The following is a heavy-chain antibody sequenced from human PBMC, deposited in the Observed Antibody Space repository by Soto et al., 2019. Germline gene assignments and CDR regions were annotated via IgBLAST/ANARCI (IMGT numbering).Heavy chain of an antibody. V-gene: IGHV4-39*07. CDR1: GDSINSDKYY. D-gene: IGHD3-9*01. CDR2: IYFRGNT. Sequence: ASETLSLTCSVSGDSINSDKYYWGWIRQPPGKGLEWIGSIYFRGNTYYNPSLQTRVTISLDKSKSQFSLKLSSVTAADTAVYYCARGPLSVTGYRMEGLSYFDYWGQGTLVTVSS. J-gene: IGHJ4*02. CDR3: ARGPLSVTGYRMEGLSYFDY.